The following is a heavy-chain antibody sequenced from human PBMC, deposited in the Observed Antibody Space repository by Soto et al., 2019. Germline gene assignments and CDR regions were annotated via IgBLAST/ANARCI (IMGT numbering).Heavy chain of an antibody. D-gene: IGHD4-17*01. CDR1: GFTFSSYG. CDR2: IWYDGSNK. Sequence: GGSLRLSCAASGFTFSSYGMHWVRQAPGKGLEWVAVIWYDGSNKYYAGSVKGRFTISRDNSKNTLYLQMNSLRAEDTAVYYCAGSTVIPRYYYYGMDVWGQGTTVTVSS. CDR3: AGSTVIPRYYYYGMDV. V-gene: IGHV3-33*01. J-gene: IGHJ6*02.